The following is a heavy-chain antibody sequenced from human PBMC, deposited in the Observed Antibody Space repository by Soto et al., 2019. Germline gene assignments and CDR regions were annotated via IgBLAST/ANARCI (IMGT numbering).Heavy chain of an antibody. CDR1: GYTFTSYY. Sequence: QVQLVQSGAEVKKPGASVKVSCKASGYTFTSYYIHWVRQAAGQGLEWMGIINPGGGSTSFAQKFRGRVTMPRDTSSNTVYMELSSLRSGDTAVYYCALLRGYIGSYSTDFWSGPLANWGQGTLVTVSA. J-gene: IGHJ4*02. D-gene: IGHD3-3*01. CDR3: ALLRGYIGSYSTDFWSGPLAN. CDR2: INPGGGST. V-gene: IGHV1-46*03.